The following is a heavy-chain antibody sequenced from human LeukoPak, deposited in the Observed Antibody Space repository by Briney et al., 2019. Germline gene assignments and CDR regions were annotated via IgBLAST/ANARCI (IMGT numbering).Heavy chain of an antibody. CDR3: ARYYYDSSGTLDY. Sequence: SETLSLTCAVYGGSFSGYYWSWIRQPPGKGLEWIGEINHSGSTNYNPSLKSRVTISVDTSKNQFSLKLSSVTAADTAVYYCARYYYDSSGTLDYWGQGTLVTVSS. J-gene: IGHJ4*02. CDR1: GGSFSGYY. V-gene: IGHV4-34*01. CDR2: INHSGST. D-gene: IGHD3-22*01.